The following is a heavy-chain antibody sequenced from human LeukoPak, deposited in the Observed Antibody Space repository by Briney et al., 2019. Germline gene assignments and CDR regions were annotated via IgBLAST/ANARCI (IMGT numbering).Heavy chain of an antibody. Sequence: PGGSLRLSCVASGFTLGDCNMNWVRQAPGKGLEWVSAITRSSTYMNYADSLKGRFTISRDNAKNSMYLQMNSLTAEDTAVYFCARDAALLPGKYYYYMDVWGKGTTVIVSS. CDR3: ARDAALLPGKYYYYMDV. D-gene: IGHD6-25*01. V-gene: IGHV3-21*01. CDR1: GFTLGDCN. J-gene: IGHJ6*03. CDR2: ITRSSTYM.